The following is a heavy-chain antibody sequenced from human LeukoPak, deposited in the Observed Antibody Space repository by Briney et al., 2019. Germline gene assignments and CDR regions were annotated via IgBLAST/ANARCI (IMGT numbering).Heavy chain of an antibody. Sequence: PGGSLRLSCAASGFTFSNYGMHWVRQAPGKGLEWVAAIWPDGINKDYADSVRGRFTISRDNSKNMLYVQMSSLTAEDTAVYYCAKDCGGDCHVYCWGQGTLVTVSS. CDR2: IWPDGINK. CDR1: GFTFSNYG. V-gene: IGHV3-30*02. J-gene: IGHJ4*02. D-gene: IGHD2-21*02. CDR3: AKDCGGDCHVYC.